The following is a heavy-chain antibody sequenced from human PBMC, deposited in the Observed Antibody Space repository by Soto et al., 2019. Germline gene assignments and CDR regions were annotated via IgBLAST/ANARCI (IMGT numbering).Heavy chain of an antibody. CDR3: AKYGFGELGSDDAFDI. D-gene: IGHD3-10*01. V-gene: IGHV3-30*18. CDR2: ISYDGSNK. CDR1: GFTFSSYG. J-gene: IGHJ3*02. Sequence: QVQLVESGGGVVQPGRSLRLSCAASGFTFSSYGMHWVRQAPGKGLEWVAVISYDGSNKYYADSVKGRFTISRDNSKNTRYLQMNSRRAEDTAVYYCAKYGFGELGSDDAFDIWGQGTMVTVSS.